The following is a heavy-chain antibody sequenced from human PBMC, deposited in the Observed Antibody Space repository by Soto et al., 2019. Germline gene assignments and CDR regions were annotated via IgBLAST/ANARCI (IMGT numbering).Heavy chain of an antibody. CDR3: AKGPHLYYYFAVAV. CDR1: GFNFHSYA. J-gene: IGHJ6*02. CDR2: ISGSDGGT. Sequence: GGSLRLSCAASGFNFHSYAMTWVRQAPGKGLEWVSTISGSDGGTYYADSVKGRFTISRDFSKNTLYLQMHSLRAEDTAMYYCAKGPHLYYYFAVAVWGQGTTVTVSS. V-gene: IGHV3-23*01.